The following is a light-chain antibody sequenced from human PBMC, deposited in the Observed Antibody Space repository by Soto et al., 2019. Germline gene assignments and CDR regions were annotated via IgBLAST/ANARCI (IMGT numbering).Light chain of an antibody. CDR1: SSDVGGYNY. J-gene: IGLJ1*01. CDR2: EVS. V-gene: IGLV2-14*01. CDR3: SSYTSSSTRV. Sequence: QSALTQPASVSGSPGQSITISSTGTSSDVGGYNYVSWYQQHPGKAPKLMIYEVSNRPSGVSNRFSGSKSGNTASLTISGLQAEDEADYYCSSYTSSSTRVFGTGTMLTVL.